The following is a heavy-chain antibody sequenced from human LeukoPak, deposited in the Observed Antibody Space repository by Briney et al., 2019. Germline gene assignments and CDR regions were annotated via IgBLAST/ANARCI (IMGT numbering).Heavy chain of an antibody. D-gene: IGHD5/OR15-5a*01. Sequence: ASVKVSCKASGYTFTSYGISWARQAPGQGLEWMGWISAYNGNTNYAQKLQGRVTMTTDTSTSTAYMELRSLRSDDTAVYYCARDGDSVAPYYYYYYGMDVWGQGTTVTVSS. CDR2: ISAYNGNT. V-gene: IGHV1-18*01. J-gene: IGHJ6*02. CDR3: ARDGDSVAPYYYYYYGMDV. CDR1: GYTFTSYG.